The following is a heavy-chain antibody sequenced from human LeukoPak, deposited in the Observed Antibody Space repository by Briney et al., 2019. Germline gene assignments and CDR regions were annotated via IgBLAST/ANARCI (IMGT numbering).Heavy chain of an antibody. CDR2: IYYSGST. Sequence: PSETLSLTCTVSGGSITDNNYYWGWIRQPPGKGLEWIGSIYYSGSTYYNPSLKSRVTISVDTSKNQFSLKLSSVTAADTAVYYCARVGAAAGICDYWGQGTLVTVSS. J-gene: IGHJ4*02. CDR3: ARVGAAAGICDY. V-gene: IGHV4-39*07. D-gene: IGHD6-13*01. CDR1: GGSITDNNYY.